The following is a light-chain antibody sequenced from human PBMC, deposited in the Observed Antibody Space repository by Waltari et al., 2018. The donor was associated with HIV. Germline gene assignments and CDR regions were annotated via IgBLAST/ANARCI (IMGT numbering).Light chain of an antibody. J-gene: IGLJ2*01. V-gene: IGLV1-51*02. CDR2: ETN. CDR1: IPNIGNNY. Sequence: QAVLTQPPSVSAAPGQKFTISCSGSIPNIGNNYVSWYQHFQGTAPNLTIYETNKRPSGIPDRFTASKSVTSATLCITGLQPGDEADYYCVTWDSTLSFVVFGGGTKVTVL. CDR3: VTWDSTLSFVV.